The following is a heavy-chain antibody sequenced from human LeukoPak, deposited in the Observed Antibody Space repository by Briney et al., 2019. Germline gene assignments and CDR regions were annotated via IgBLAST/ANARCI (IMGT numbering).Heavy chain of an antibody. D-gene: IGHD3-22*01. CDR1: GGTFSSYA. J-gene: IGHJ4*02. V-gene: IGHV1-69*13. CDR2: IIPIFGTA. CDR3: AREGLDYYDSSGYLGEKTLPYIYFDY. Sequence: GASVKVSCKASGGTFSSYAISWVRQAPGQGLEWMGGIIPIFGTANYAQKFQGRVTITADESTSTAYMELSSLRSEDTAVYYCAREGLDYYDSSGYLGEKTLPYIYFDYWGQGTLVTVSS.